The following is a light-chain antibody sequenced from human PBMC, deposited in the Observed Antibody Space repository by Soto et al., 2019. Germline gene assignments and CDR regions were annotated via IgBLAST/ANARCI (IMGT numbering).Light chain of an antibody. CDR1: QTVHSSF. CDR3: QQHGGSPPYT. Sequence: EVVLTQSPGTLSLSPGDRATVSCRASQTVHSSFFAWYQQKGGQAPRLLIYGTSNRAAGIPDRFSGHGSRTDFTLTIDGLEPEDFAMYFCQQHGGSPPYTFGRGTRVEI. CDR2: GTS. J-gene: IGKJ2*01. V-gene: IGKV3-20*01.